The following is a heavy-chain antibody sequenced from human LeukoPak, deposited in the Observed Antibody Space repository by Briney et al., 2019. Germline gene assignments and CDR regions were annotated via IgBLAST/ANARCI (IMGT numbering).Heavy chain of an antibody. Sequence: SQTLSLTCTVSGGSISSGSYYWSWIRQPPGKGLEWIGYIYYSGSTNYNPSLKSRVTISVDTSKNQFSLKLSSVTAADTAVYYCARGGGSYYYYYYYMDVWGKGTTVTISS. CDR1: GGSISSGSYY. V-gene: IGHV4-61*01. CDR2: IYYSGST. J-gene: IGHJ6*03. CDR3: ARGGGSYYYYYYYMDV. D-gene: IGHD1-26*01.